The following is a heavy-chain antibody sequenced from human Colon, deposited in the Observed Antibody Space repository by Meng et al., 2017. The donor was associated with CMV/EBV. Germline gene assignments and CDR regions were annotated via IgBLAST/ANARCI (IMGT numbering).Heavy chain of an antibody. CDR1: GFVFSTSA. Sequence: GESLKISCAASGFVFSTSAMSWVRQAPGKGLEWVAGLSPGGGATYNAQSVRGRFTVSRDNSKNMVFLQLNSLRAEDTAVYYCAKGHNTAGFHPSYYGLDVWGQGTTVTVSS. CDR3: AKGHNTAGFHPSYYGLDV. D-gene: IGHD2-8*02. CDR2: LSPGGGAT. V-gene: IGHV3-23*01. J-gene: IGHJ6*02.